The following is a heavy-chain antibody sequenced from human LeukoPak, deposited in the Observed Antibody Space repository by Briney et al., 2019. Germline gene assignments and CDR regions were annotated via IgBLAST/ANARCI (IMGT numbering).Heavy chain of an antibody. CDR2: ISHTEGT. D-gene: IGHD3-9*01. CDR3: ARIRCGHSGSVCYNH. V-gene: IGHV4-34*01. J-gene: IGHJ1*01. Sequence: PSETLSLTCGVFGVSINDYYWSWIRQSPGKGLEWIGEISHTEGTRYNPSLESRVTMSVGTSENPLSLKLIFVTAADTAVYYCARIRCGHSGSVCYNHWGLGTLVTVSS. CDR1: GVSINDYY.